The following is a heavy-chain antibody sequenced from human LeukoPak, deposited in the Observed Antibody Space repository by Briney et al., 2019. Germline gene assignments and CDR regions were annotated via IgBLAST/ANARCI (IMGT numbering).Heavy chain of an antibody. CDR3: ARDETNDFWSGSIDY. CDR1: GFTFSNFA. D-gene: IGHD3-3*01. V-gene: IGHV3-48*01. Sequence: GGSLRLSCEASGFTFSNFAMNWVRQAPGKGLEWISFISSGGTTISHADSVRGRFTISRDNARNSLFLQMNSLRVEDTAVYYCARDETNDFWSGSIDYWGQGTLVTVSS. CDR2: ISSGGTTI. J-gene: IGHJ4*02.